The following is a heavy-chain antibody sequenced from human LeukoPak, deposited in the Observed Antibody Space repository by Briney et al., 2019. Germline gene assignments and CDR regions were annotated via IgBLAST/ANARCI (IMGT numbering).Heavy chain of an antibody. CDR1: GGSISSHY. CDR3: ARQHYYDTSGYYSWYFDY. J-gene: IGHJ4*02. Sequence: SETLSLTCTVSGGSISSHYWSWIREPPGKGLEWIGNIYYSGSTKYNPSLKSRVTISVDTSKNQLSLKLSSVTAADTAVYYCARQHYYDTSGYYSWYFDYWGQGTLVTVTS. CDR2: IYYSGST. V-gene: IGHV4-59*08. D-gene: IGHD3-22*01.